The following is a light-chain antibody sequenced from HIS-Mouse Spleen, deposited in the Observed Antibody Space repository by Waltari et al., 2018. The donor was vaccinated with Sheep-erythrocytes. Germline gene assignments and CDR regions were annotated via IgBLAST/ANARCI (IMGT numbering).Light chain of an antibody. Sequence: EIVMTQSPATLSVSPGERATLSCRASQSVSSNLAWYQQKPGQAPRLLISGASPRATGIPARFSGSGSGTEFTLTISSLQSEDFAVYYCQQYNNWPPTFGQGTKVEIK. CDR3: QQYNNWPPT. V-gene: IGKV3-15*01. CDR1: QSVSSN. J-gene: IGKJ1*01. CDR2: GAS.